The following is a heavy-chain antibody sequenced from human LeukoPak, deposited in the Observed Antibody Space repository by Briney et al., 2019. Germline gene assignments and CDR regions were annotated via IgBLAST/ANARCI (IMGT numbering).Heavy chain of an antibody. CDR3: ASQKGRIAVAVDY. CDR2: ISSSGSTT. Sequence: PGGSLRLSCAASGFTFSSYAMSWVRQAPGKGLEWVSYISSSGSTTYYAASAKGRFTISRDNAKNSLYLQMNSLRVEDTAVYYCASQKGRIAVAVDYWGQGTLVTVSS. CDR1: GFTFSSYA. V-gene: IGHV3-48*03. D-gene: IGHD6-19*01. J-gene: IGHJ4*02.